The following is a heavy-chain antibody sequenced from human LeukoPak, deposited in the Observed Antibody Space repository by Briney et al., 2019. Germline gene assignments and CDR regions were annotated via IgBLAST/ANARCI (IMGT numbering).Heavy chain of an antibody. CDR2: ISGSGGST. CDR3: ARFVGDDSSGYFDY. J-gene: IGHJ4*02. V-gene: IGHV3-23*01. CDR1: GFTFSSYG. D-gene: IGHD3-22*01. Sequence: GGSLRLSCAASGFTFSSYGMSWVRQAPGKGLEWVSAISGSGGSTYYADSVKGRLTISRDNSKNTLYLQMNSLRAEDTAVYYCARFVGDDSSGYFDYWGQGTLVTVSS.